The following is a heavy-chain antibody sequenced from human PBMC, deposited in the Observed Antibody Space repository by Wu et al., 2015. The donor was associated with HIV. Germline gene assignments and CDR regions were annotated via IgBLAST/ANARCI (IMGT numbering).Heavy chain of an antibody. J-gene: IGHJ6*02. Sequence: QVQLVQSGAEVKKPGASVKVSCKASGYTFTVYYIHWVRQAPGQGLEWMGWINSNNGVTNYAQNFQGRVTMTRDTSITTVYMELSRLTSDDTAVYYCARKGRSWGTYYYGLDVWGLGTTVAISS. CDR1: GYTFTVYY. D-gene: IGHD3-16*01. CDR3: ARKGRSWGTYYYGLDV. V-gene: IGHV1-2*02. CDR2: INSNNGVT.